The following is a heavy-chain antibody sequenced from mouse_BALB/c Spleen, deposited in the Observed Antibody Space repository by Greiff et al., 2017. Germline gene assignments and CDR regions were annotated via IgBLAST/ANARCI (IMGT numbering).Heavy chain of an antibody. CDR3: NPYGSSYLFAY. J-gene: IGHJ3*01. Sequence: VQLQQSGAELVRSGASVKLSCTASGFNIKDYYMHWVKQRPEQGLEWIGWIDPENGDTEYAPKFQGKATMTADTSSNTAYLQLSSLTSEDTAVYYCNPYGSSYLFAYWGQGTLVTVSA. V-gene: IGHV14-4*02. CDR2: IDPENGDT. D-gene: IGHD1-1*01. CDR1: GFNIKDYY.